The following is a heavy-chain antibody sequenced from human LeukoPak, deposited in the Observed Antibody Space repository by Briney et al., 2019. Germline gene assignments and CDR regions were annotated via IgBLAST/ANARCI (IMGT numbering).Heavy chain of an antibody. D-gene: IGHD3-22*01. J-gene: IGHJ4*02. CDR3: ARIYDSSGYIDY. CDR2: INAGNGNT. Sequence: ASVTVSFTASGYTFTSYAMHWVRQAPGQRLEWMGWINAGNGNTKYSQKFQGRVTITRDTSASTAYMELSSLRSEDTAVYYCARIYDSSGYIDYWGQGTLVTVSS. CDR1: GYTFTSYA. V-gene: IGHV1-3*01.